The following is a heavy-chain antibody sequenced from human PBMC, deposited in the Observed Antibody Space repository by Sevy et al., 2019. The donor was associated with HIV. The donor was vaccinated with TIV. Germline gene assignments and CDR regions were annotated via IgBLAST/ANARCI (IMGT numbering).Heavy chain of an antibody. Sequence: ASVKVSCKTSGYTFTSYDINWVRQATGQGLEWMGWMNPNTGNTGCAQKFQGRVTMTRNTSISKAYMELSSLTSEDTAVYYCARSGKSDAFDIWGQGTMVTVSS. V-gene: IGHV1-8*01. CDR1: GYTFTSYD. CDR2: MNPNTGNT. D-gene: IGHD6-25*01. CDR3: ARSGKSDAFDI. J-gene: IGHJ3*02.